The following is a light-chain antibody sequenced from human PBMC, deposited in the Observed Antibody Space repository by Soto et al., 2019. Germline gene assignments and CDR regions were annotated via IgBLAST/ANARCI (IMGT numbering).Light chain of an antibody. Sequence: EIVLTQSPATLSLSAGERATLSCRASRSVTQYLAWYQQKPGQAPRLLTYDTSNRATGVPARFSGSGSGTDFTLTITSLEAEDSGFYYCQQRYNWLTFGGGTKVDIK. CDR2: DTS. J-gene: IGKJ4*01. CDR3: QQRYNWLT. CDR1: RSVTQY. V-gene: IGKV3-11*01.